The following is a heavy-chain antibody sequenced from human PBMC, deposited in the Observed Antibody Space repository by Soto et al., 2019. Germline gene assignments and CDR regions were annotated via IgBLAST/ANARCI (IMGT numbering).Heavy chain of an antibody. D-gene: IGHD2-2*01. Sequence: QVQLQERGAGLLNPSETLSLTCAVYGASFGGYYWNWIRQSPGKGLEWIGEINHSGSTNYNPSLKSRVTKSVDASKSQFSLKLTSVTAADTAVYYCARRVVPAALVLWGRGTLVIVSS. CDR1: GASFGGYY. J-gene: IGHJ2*01. V-gene: IGHV4-34*01. CDR2: INHSGST. CDR3: ARRVVPAALVL.